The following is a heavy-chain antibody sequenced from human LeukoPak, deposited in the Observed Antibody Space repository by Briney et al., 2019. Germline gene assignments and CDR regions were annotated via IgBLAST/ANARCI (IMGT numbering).Heavy chain of an antibody. J-gene: IGHJ4*02. CDR1: GFTFSSYA. CDR3: ARGMVPAASR. V-gene: IGHV3-21*01. CDR2: ISSSSYI. D-gene: IGHD2-2*01. Sequence: PGGSLRLSCAASGFTFSSYAMSWVRQAPGKGLEWVSSISSSSYIYYADSVKGRFTISRDNAKNSLYLQMNSLRAEDTAVYYCARGMVPAASRGGQGTLVTVSS.